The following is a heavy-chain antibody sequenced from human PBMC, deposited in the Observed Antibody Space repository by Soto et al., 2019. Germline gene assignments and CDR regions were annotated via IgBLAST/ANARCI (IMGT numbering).Heavy chain of an antibody. CDR2: IKEDGSER. Sequence: EVQLVDSGGDLVQPRGSLRLSCAASGFTFNSYWMSWVRQAPGKGLEWVANIKEDGSERYYVDSVKGRFTISRDNAKNSLYLQMEGLRVEDTAVYYCTRGPPGGYGMDVWGQGTTVTVSS. J-gene: IGHJ6*02. CDR1: GFTFNSYW. V-gene: IGHV3-7*03. D-gene: IGHD3-16*01. CDR3: TRGPPGGYGMDV.